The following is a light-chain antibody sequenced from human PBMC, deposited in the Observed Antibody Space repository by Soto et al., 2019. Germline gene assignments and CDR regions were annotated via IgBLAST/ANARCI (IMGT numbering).Light chain of an antibody. CDR2: EAS. CDR3: CSNAASSTYV. V-gene: IGLV2-23*01. J-gene: IGLJ1*01. CDR1: SSDVGSHNL. Sequence: QSALTQPASVSGSPGQSITISCTGTSSDVGSHNLVSWYQQYPGKAPKLIIFEASKRPSGGSNRFSGSKSGSTASLTISGLQAEDEADYYCCSNAASSTYVFGSGTKVTVL.